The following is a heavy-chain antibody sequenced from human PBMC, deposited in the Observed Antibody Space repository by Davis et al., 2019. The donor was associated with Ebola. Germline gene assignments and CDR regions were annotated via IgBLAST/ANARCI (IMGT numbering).Heavy chain of an antibody. CDR3: ASPFKVGSAFDV. Sequence: LGGSLRLSCVASGFTVRTNYMNWVRQAPGKGLEWVSSIYSDGTTYYPDSVKGRFTISRDNSNNTLHLHMNSLRAEDTAVYFCASPFKVGSAFDVWGQGTMVTVSP. J-gene: IGHJ3*01. CDR2: IYSDGTT. V-gene: IGHV3-53*01. D-gene: IGHD1-26*01. CDR1: GFTVRTNY.